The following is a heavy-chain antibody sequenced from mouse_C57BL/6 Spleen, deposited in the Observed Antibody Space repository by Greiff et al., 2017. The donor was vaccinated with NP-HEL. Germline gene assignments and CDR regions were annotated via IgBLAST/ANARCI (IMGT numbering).Heavy chain of an antibody. CDR1: GYTFTSYW. Sequence: QVQLQQPGAELVKPGASVKLSCKASGYTFTSYWMHWVKQRPGRGLEWIGRMDPNSGGTQYNEKFKSKATLTVDKPSSTAYLQLSSLTSEDSAVYYCARSPVLLEGFDYWGQGTTLTVSS. CDR3: ARSPVLLEGFDY. CDR2: MDPNSGGT. V-gene: IGHV1-72*01. D-gene: IGHD2-14*01. J-gene: IGHJ2*01.